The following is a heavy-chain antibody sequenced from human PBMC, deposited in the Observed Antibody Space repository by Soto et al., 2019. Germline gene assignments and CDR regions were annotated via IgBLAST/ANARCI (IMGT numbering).Heavy chain of an antibody. CDR1: GYTFTSYY. CDR2: INPSGGST. V-gene: IGHV1-46*01. Sequence: GASVKVSCKASGYTFTSYYMHWVRQPPGQGLEWMGTINPSGGSTSYVQKFQGRVTMTRDTSTSTVYMELSSLRSEDTAVYYCARGGSSSWPYYYGMDVWGQGTTVTVSS. CDR3: ARGGSSSWPYYYGMDV. J-gene: IGHJ6*02. D-gene: IGHD6-13*01.